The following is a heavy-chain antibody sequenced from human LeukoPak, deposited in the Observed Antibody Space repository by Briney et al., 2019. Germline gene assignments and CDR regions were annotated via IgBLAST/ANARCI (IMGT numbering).Heavy chain of an antibody. CDR1: GFTFSSYD. CDR2: IGTAGDT. J-gene: IGHJ3*02. CDR3: ARGRGWDYVWGSYRYSASAFDI. V-gene: IGHV3-13*01. D-gene: IGHD3-16*02. Sequence: GGSLRLSCAASGFTFSSYDMHWVRQATGKGLEWVSAIGTAGDTYYPGSAKGRFTISRENAKNSLYLQMNSLRAEDTAVYYCARGRGWDYVWGSYRYSASAFDIWGQGTMVTVSS.